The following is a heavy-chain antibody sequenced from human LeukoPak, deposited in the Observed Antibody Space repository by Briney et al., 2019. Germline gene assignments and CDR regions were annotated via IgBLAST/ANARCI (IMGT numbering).Heavy chain of an antibody. J-gene: IGHJ5*02. CDR2: IYSGGST. D-gene: IGHD3-22*01. Sequence: GGSLRLSCAASGFTFSSYAMHWVRQAPGKGLEWVAVIYSGGSTYYADSVKGRFTISRDNSKNTLYLQMNSLRAEDTAVYYCARASYYDSSGYYDNWFDPWGQGTLVTVSS. CDR1: GFTFSSYA. V-gene: IGHV3-66*01. CDR3: ARASYYDSSGYYDNWFDP.